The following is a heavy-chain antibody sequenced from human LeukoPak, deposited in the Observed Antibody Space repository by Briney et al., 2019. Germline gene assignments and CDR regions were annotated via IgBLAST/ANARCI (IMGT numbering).Heavy chain of an antibody. D-gene: IGHD6-13*01. CDR3: AKDDSSSWGIFDY. V-gene: IGHV3-9*01. Sequence: LTGGSLRLSCAASGFTFDDYAMHWVRHAPGKGLEWVSGISWNSGSIGYADSVKGRFTISRDNAKNSLYLQMNSLRAEDTALYYCAKDDSSSWGIFDYWGQGTLVTVSS. J-gene: IGHJ4*02. CDR1: GFTFDDYA. CDR2: ISWNSGSI.